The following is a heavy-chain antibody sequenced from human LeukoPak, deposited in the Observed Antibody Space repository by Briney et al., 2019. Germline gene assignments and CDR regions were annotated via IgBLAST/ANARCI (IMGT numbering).Heavy chain of an antibody. CDR2: IYSGGST. Sequence: GGSLRLSCAASGFTVSSNYMSWFRQAPGKGLEWVSVIYSGGSTYYADSVKGRFTISRDNSKNTLYLQMNSLRAEDTAVYYCARARASMTIFGVVRSPFDPWGQGTLVTVSS. CDR1: GFTVSSNY. V-gene: IGHV3-53*01. CDR3: ARARASMTIFGVVRSPFDP. D-gene: IGHD3-3*01. J-gene: IGHJ5*02.